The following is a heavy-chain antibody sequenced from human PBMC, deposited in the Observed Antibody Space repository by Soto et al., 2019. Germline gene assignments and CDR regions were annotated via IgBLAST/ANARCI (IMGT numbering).Heavy chain of an antibody. J-gene: IGHJ5*02. CDR1: GGSISSGGYY. Sequence: SETLSLTCTVSGGSISSGGYYWSWIRQHPGKGLEWIGYIYYSGSTYYNPSLKSRVTISVDTSKNQFSLKLSSVTAADTAVYYCARVVLMVYARLDPWGQGTLVTVSS. CDR3: ARVVLMVYARLDP. V-gene: IGHV4-31*03. D-gene: IGHD2-8*01. CDR2: IYYSGST.